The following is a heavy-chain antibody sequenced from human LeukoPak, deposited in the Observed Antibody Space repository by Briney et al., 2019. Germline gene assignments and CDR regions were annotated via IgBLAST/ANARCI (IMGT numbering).Heavy chain of an antibody. CDR3: AREASIVGANFDY. CDR1: GGSISSYY. J-gene: IGHJ4*02. V-gene: IGHV4-59*01. Sequence: SETLSLTCTVSGGSISSYYWSWIRQPPGKGLKWIGYIYYSGSTNYNPSLKSRVTISVDTSKNQFSLKLSSVTAADTAVYYCAREASIVGANFDYWGQGTLVTVSS. D-gene: IGHD1-26*01. CDR2: IYYSGST.